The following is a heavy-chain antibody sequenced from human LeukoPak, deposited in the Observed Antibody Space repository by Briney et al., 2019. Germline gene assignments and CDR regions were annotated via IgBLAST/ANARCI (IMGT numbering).Heavy chain of an antibody. D-gene: IGHD3-10*01. CDR3: ARVKGREGSTVIIDY. Sequence: SETLSLTCTVSGGSVSNYYWSWIRQSRGKGLEWIGYISHSGSVNYNPSLKSRVTMSVDTSKNQFSLKLSSVTAADTAVYYCARVKGREGSTVIIDYWDQGTLVTVSS. CDR1: GGSVSNYY. J-gene: IGHJ4*02. V-gene: IGHV4-59*02. CDR2: ISHSGSV.